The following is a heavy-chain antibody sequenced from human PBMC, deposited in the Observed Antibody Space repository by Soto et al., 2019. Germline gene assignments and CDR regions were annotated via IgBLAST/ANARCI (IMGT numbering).Heavy chain of an antibody. CDR3: ARDGYYDSSGYYSPGRSDP. V-gene: IGHV4-61*01. CDR1: GGSVSSGSYY. CDR2: IYYSGST. Sequence: PSETLSLTCTVSGGSVSSGSYYWSWIRQPPGKGLEWIGYIYYSGSTNYNPSLKSRVTISVDTSKNQFSLKLSSVTAADTAVYYCARDGYYDSSGYYSPGRSDPRGQGTLVTVSS. J-gene: IGHJ5*02. D-gene: IGHD3-22*01.